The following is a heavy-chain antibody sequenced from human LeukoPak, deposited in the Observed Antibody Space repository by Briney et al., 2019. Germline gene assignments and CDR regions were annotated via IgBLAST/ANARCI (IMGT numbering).Heavy chain of an antibody. Sequence: SETLSLTCSVSGGSISSYYWTWIRQPPEKGLEWLGYIYYSGSTNYNPSLKSRVTISVDTSKNQFSLKLSSVTAADTAVYYCARDGGDMVRGVMDSNRFDPWGQGTLVTVSS. CDR1: GGSISSYY. CDR3: ARDGGDMVRGVMDSNRFDP. D-gene: IGHD3-10*01. J-gene: IGHJ5*02. V-gene: IGHV4-59*01. CDR2: IYYSGST.